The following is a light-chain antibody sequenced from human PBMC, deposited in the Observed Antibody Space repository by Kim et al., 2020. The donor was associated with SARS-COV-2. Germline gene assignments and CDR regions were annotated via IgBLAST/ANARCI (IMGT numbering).Light chain of an antibody. V-gene: IGKV3-20*01. CDR1: PSVSSSY. CDR3: QQYGSSPPT. Sequence: LSPGERATLSCRASPSVSSSYLAWYQQKPGQAPRLLIYGASSRATGIPDRFSGSGSGTDFTLTISRLEPEDFAVYYCQQYGSSPPTFGQGTKLEI. J-gene: IGKJ2*01. CDR2: GAS.